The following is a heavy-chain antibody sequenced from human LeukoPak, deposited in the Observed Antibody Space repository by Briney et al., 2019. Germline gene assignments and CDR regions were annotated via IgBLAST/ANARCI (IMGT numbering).Heavy chain of an antibody. CDR2: IYTSGST. Sequence: SETLSLTCTVSGGSISSYYWSWIRQPPGKGLEWIGYIYTSGSTNYNPSPKSRVTISVDTSKNQFSLKLSSVTAADTAVYYCARHRADSSSPMYYYYYYMDVWGKGTTVTVSS. D-gene: IGHD6-6*01. J-gene: IGHJ6*03. CDR1: GGSISSYY. V-gene: IGHV4-4*09. CDR3: ARHRADSSSPMYYYYYYMDV.